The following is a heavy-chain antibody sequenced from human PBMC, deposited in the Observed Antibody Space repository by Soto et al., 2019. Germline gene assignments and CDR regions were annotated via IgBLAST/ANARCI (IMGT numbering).Heavy chain of an antibody. J-gene: IGHJ6*03. Sequence: QVQLQQWGAGLLKPSETLSLTCAVYGGSFSGYYWSWIRQPPGKGLEWIGEINHSGSTNYNPSLKSRVTISVDTSKNQFSLKLSSVTAADTAVYYCARDVGRVRGRVLNNYYMDVWGKGTTVTVSS. CDR1: GGSFSGYY. V-gene: IGHV4-34*01. D-gene: IGHD3-10*01. CDR3: ARDVGRVRGRVLNNYYMDV. CDR2: INHSGST.